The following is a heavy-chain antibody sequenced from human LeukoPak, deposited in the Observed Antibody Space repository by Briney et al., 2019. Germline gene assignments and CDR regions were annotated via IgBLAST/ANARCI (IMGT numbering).Heavy chain of an antibody. V-gene: IGHV1-2*02. CDR2: INPNSGGT. Sequence: ASVKVSCKASGYTFTGYYMHWVRQAPGQGLEWMGWINPNSGGTNYAQKFQGRVTMTRDTSISTAYMELSRLRSDDTAVYYCAREDGGSNRVAFDIWGQGTMVTVSS. D-gene: IGHD1-26*01. CDR3: AREDGGSNRVAFDI. J-gene: IGHJ3*02. CDR1: GYTFTGYY.